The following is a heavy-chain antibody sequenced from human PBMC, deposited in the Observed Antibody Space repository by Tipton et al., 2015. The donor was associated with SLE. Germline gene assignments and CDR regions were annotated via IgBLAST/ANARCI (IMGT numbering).Heavy chain of an antibody. CDR3: ARDGAYKYCDGDCYLRYYGMDV. Sequence: SLRLSCAASGFTFSSYGMHWVRQAPGKGLEWVAFIRYDGSNKYYADSVKGRFTISRDNSKNTLYLQMNSLRAEDTAVYYCARDGAYKYCDGDCYLRYYGMDVWGQGTMVTVSS. CDR1: GFTFSSYG. J-gene: IGHJ6*02. CDR2: IRYDGSNK. V-gene: IGHV3-30*02. D-gene: IGHD2-21*02.